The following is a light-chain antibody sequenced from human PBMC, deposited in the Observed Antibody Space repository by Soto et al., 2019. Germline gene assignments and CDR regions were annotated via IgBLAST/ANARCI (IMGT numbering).Light chain of an antibody. J-gene: IGKJ1*01. V-gene: IGKV3-20*01. CDR1: QSVSRS. CDR2: AAS. CDR3: QQYGRSPTT. Sequence: EIVLTQSPGTLSLSPGERATLSCRASQSVSRSLVWYQEKRGKAPRILIYAASSRVTGISDRFIGSGSGTDFALTISTLEPEDFEVNYCQQYGRSPTTFGKGTKVDIK.